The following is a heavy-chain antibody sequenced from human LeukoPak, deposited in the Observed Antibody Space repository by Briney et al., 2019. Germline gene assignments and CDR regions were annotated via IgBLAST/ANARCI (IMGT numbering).Heavy chain of an antibody. J-gene: IGHJ4*02. V-gene: IGHV3-64*05. D-gene: IGHD6-19*01. CDR3: VKALSGWYPRKLFDY. CDR2: ISRSGGNT. Sequence: GGPLRLSCSASGFTFSSYAMHWVRQAPGKGLEYVSSISRSGGNTYYADSLKGRFTISRDNSKNTLYIQMNSLRAEDTAVYYCVKALSGWYPRKLFDYWGQGTLVTVSS. CDR1: GFTFSSYA.